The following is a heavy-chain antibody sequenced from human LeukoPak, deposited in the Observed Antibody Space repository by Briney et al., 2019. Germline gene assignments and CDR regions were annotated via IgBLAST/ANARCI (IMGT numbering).Heavy chain of an antibody. J-gene: IGHJ4*02. Sequence: ASVKVSCKASGYTFTGYYMHWVRQAPGQGLEWMGWISASTGHTNFAQKLQGRVTMTTDSSTSTAYMDLRSLRSDDTGVYYCARVGPLQDSTSSLWGQGTLVTVSS. CDR3: ARVGPLQDSTSSL. V-gene: IGHV1-18*04. D-gene: IGHD6-6*01. CDR2: ISASTGHT. CDR1: GYTFTGYY.